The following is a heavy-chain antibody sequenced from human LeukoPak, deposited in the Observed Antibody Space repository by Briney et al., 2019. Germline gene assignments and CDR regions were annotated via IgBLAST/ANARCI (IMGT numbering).Heavy chain of an antibody. Sequence: GGSLRLSCAASGFTFSSYGMHWVRQAPGKGLEWVAVISYDGSNKYYADSVKGRFTISRDNSKNTLYLQTNSLRAEDTAVYYCAKDGMVRGVWGYYYYGMDVWGQGTTVTVSS. D-gene: IGHD3-10*01. V-gene: IGHV3-30*18. CDR2: ISYDGSNK. J-gene: IGHJ6*02. CDR3: AKDGMVRGVWGYYYYGMDV. CDR1: GFTFSSYG.